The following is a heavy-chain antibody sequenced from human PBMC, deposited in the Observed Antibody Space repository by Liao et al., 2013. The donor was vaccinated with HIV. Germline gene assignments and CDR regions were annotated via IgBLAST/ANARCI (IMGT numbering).Heavy chain of an antibody. CDR2: IYYSGST. V-gene: IGHV4-59*08. Sequence: QVQLQESGPGLVKPSETLSLTCTVSGASISGYYWSWIRQPPGKGLEWIGYIYYSGSTFYNPSLKSRVTISVDTSKSQFSLKLNSVTAADTAVYFCARVGGSGRTFFDYWGQGTLVTVSS. CDR1: GASISGYY. D-gene: IGHD1-26*01. J-gene: IGHJ4*02. CDR3: ARVGGSGRTFFDY.